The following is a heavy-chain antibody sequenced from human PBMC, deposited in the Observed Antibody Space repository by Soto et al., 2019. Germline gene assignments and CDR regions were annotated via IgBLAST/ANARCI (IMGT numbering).Heavy chain of an antibody. CDR2: ISAYNGNT. Sequence: GASVKVSCKASGYTFTSYGISWVRQAPGQGLEWMGWISAYNGNTNYAQKLQGRVTMTTDTSTSTAYMELRSLRSDDTAVYYCARSRITIFGVAVIVDAFDIWGQGTMVTVSS. V-gene: IGHV1-18*01. J-gene: IGHJ3*02. CDR1: GYTFTSYG. CDR3: ARSRITIFGVAVIVDAFDI. D-gene: IGHD3-3*01.